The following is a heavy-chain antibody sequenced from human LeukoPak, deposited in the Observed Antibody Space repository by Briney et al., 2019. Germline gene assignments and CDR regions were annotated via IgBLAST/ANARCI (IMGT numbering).Heavy chain of an antibody. CDR2: INSDGSWT. J-gene: IGHJ4*02. Sequence: PGGSLRLSCAASGNYWMHWVRQAPGKGLVWVSHINSDGSWTGYADSVKGRFTIPKDDAKNTVYLQMNNLRAEDTAVYYCVSFYETYWGRGTLVTVSS. V-gene: IGHV3-74*01. CDR3: VSFYETY. CDR1: GNYW. D-gene: IGHD2-2*01.